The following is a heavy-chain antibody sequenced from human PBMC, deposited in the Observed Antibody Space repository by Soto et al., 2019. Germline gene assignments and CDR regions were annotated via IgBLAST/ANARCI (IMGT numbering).Heavy chain of an antibody. CDR2: IYYSGST. J-gene: IGHJ6*02. D-gene: IGHD7-27*01. CDR3: GGGPGEDYYYYHGMDV. CDR1: GGSISSYY. V-gene: IGHV4-59*01. Sequence: KPSETLSLTCTVSGGSISSYYWSWIRQPPGKGLEWIGYIYYSGSTNYNYNPSLKSRVTISVDASKNQFSLKLNSVTAADTAVYYCGGGPGEDYYYYHGMDVWGQGTTVTVSS.